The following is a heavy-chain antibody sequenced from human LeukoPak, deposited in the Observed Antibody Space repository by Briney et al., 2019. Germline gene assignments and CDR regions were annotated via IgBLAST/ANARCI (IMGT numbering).Heavy chain of an antibody. CDR2: IYPGDSDT. Sequence: GESLKISCKGSGYSFTSYWIGWVRQMPGKGLEWMGIIYPGDSDTRYSPSFQGQVTISADKSISTAYLQWSSLKASDTAMYYCARRGVVVTAIGTYYFDYWGQGTLVTVSS. J-gene: IGHJ4*02. D-gene: IGHD2-21*02. CDR3: ARRGVVVTAIGTYYFDY. V-gene: IGHV5-51*01. CDR1: GYSFTSYW.